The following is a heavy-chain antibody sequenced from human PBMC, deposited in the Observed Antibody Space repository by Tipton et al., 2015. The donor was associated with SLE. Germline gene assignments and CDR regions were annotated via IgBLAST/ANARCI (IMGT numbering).Heavy chain of an antibody. D-gene: IGHD4-17*01. CDR3: ARRDDYGDRRALDY. CDR1: GGSISSGGYS. Sequence: TLSLTCAVSGGSISSGGYSWSWIRQPPGKGLEWIGYIYHSGSTYYNPSLKSRVTISVDRSKNQFSLKLSSVTAAVTAVYYCARRDDYGDRRALDYGSQGTLVTVPS. J-gene: IGHJ4*02. CDR2: IYHSGST. V-gene: IGHV4-30-2*01.